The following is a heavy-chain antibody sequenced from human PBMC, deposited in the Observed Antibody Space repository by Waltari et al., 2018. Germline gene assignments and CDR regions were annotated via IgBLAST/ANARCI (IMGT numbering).Heavy chain of an antibody. D-gene: IGHD3-16*01. Sequence: HLQLQVSGPGLVHPSETLSLTCTVSGSSSSSRHHFWGWIRQPPGKGLEWIGTIYYTENKYYSPSLKSRLTISVDASKTQLSLKLDSVTAADTAVYYCASTVPAGGSSFDYWTQGTLVTVSS. V-gene: IGHV4-39*07. CDR3: ASTVPAGGSSFDY. CDR2: IYYTENK. CDR1: GSSSSSRHHF. J-gene: IGHJ4*02.